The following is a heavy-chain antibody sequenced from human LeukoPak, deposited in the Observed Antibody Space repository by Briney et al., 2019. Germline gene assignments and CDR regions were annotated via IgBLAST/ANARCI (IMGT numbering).Heavy chain of an antibody. CDR3: ARGARQLGYYYGMDV. D-gene: IGHD6-6*01. CDR2: IYYSGST. J-gene: IGHJ6*02. CDR1: GGSISSYY. V-gene: IGHV4-59*01. Sequence: PSETLSLTCTVSGGSISSYYWSWIRQPPGKGLEWIGYIYYSGSTNYNPSLKSRVTISVDTSKNQFSLKLSSVTAADTAVYYCARGARQLGYYYGMDVWGQGTTATVSS.